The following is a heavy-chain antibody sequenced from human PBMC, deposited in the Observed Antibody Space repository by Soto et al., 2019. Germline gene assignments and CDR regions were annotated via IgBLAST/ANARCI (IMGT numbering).Heavy chain of an antibody. Sequence: SETLSLTCTVSGGSISSSSYYWGWIRHPPGKGLEWIGSIYYSGSTYYNPSLKSRVTISVDTSKNQFSLKLSSVTAADTAVYYCARRGDCSSTSCRFHYSYMDVWANGITVTVSS. V-gene: IGHV4-39*01. D-gene: IGHD2-2*01. J-gene: IGHJ6*03. CDR2: IYYSGST. CDR1: GGSISSSSYY. CDR3: ARRGDCSSTSCRFHYSYMDV.